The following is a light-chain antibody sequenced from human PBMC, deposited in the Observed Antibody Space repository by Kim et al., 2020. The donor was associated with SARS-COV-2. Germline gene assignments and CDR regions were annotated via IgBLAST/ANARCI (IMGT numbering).Light chain of an antibody. J-gene: IGKJ4*01. V-gene: IGKV1-5*03. CDR1: QRINSW. CDR2: KAS. CDR3: QQYSNYPLT. Sequence: ASVGDRVTITCRASQRINSWLAWYQQKPGKAPKLLIYKASSLEGGVPSRFSGSGSGTEFTLTISSLQPDDFATYYCQQYSNYPLTFGGGTKVDIK.